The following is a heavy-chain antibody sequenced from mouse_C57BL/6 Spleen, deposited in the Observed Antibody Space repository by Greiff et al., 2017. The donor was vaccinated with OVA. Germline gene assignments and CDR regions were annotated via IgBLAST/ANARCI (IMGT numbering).Heavy chain of an antibody. J-gene: IGHJ2*01. CDR3: ARSYGRSYEDY. CDR2: IYPRSGNT. CDR1: GYTFTSYG. V-gene: IGHV1-81*01. D-gene: IGHD1-1*01. Sequence: VQLQQSGAELARPGASVKLSCKASGYTFTSYGISWVKQRTGQGLEWIGEIYPRSGNTYYNEQFKGKATLTADKSASTAYMELRSLTSEDSAVYFGARSYGRSYEDYWGQGTTLTVSS.